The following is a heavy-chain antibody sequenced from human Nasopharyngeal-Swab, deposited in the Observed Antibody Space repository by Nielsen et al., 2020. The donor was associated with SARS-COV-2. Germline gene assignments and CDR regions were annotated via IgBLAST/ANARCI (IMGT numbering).Heavy chain of an antibody. CDR1: GGSFSGYY. D-gene: IGHD3-22*01. CDR3: ARVGASGYYFDDY. J-gene: IGHJ4*02. V-gene: IGHV4-34*01. CDR2: INHSGST. Sequence: SETLSLTCAVYGGSFSGYYWSWIRQSPGKGLEWIGEINHSGSTNYNPSLESRVTISVDTSKNQFSLKLSSVTAADTAVYYCARVGASGYYFDDYWGQGTLVTVSS.